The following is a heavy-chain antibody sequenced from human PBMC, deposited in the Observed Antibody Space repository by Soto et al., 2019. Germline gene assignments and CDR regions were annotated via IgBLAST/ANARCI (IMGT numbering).Heavy chain of an antibody. CDR3: ARGYYDSSGYYWRYFDY. D-gene: IGHD3-22*01. J-gene: IGHJ4*02. Sequence: ASVKVSCKASGYTFTSYGISWVRQAPGQGLEWMGWISAYNGNTNYAQKLQGRVTMTTDTSTSTAYMELRSLRSDDTAVYYCARGYYDSSGYYWRYFDYWGQGTLVTVSS. CDR1: GYTFTSYG. V-gene: IGHV1-18*04. CDR2: ISAYNGNT.